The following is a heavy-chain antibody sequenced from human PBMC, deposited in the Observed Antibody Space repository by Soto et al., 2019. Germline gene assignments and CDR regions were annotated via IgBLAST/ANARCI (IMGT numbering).Heavy chain of an antibody. Sequence: SCKASGYTFTSYYMHWVRQAPGKGLEWVAVIWYDGSNKYYADSVKGRFTISRDNSKNTLYLQMNSLRAEDTAVYYCARWFLAAPRGLDYWGQGTLVTVSS. J-gene: IGHJ4*02. CDR2: IWYDGSNK. CDR1: GYTFTSYY. D-gene: IGHD2-15*01. V-gene: IGHV3-33*01. CDR3: ARWFLAAPRGLDY.